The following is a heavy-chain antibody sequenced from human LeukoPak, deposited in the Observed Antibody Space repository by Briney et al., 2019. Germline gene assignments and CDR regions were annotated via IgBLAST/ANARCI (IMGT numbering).Heavy chain of an antibody. Sequence: SENLSLTCTVSGGSISSSSYYWGWIRQPPGKGLEWIGSIYYSGSTYYNPSLKSRVTISVDTSKNQFSLKLSSVTAADTAVYYCASTRTRRSAFDIWGQGTMVTVSS. D-gene: IGHD1-26*01. J-gene: IGHJ3*02. CDR3: ASTRTRRSAFDI. CDR2: IYYSGST. V-gene: IGHV4-39*01. CDR1: GGSISSSSYY.